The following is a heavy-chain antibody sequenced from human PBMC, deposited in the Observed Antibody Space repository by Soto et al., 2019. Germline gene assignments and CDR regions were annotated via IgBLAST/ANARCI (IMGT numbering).Heavy chain of an antibody. D-gene: IGHD3-22*01. V-gene: IGHV3-53*01. J-gene: IGHJ4*02. CDR3: ARPTSSGFIYF. CDR2: IYSGDAT. Sequence: PSGSLSLSFVASGFSVSSNYMGWVRQAPGKGPEWVSGIYSGDATFYADSVKGRFTISKDNSMNTLYLQMDSLRVEDTAVYYCARPTSSGFIYFWGQGTLVTVSS. CDR1: GFSVSSNY.